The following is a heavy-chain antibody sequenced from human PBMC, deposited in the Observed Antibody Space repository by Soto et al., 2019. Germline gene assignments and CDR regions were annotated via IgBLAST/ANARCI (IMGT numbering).Heavy chain of an antibody. D-gene: IGHD4-17*01. V-gene: IGHV1-2*04. J-gene: IGHJ2*01. CDR1: GYRITDYY. Sequence: VQSGAEVKKPGASVKVSCKASGYRITDYYIHWVRQAPGQGLEWMGWINPNNGGTKYAQKFQGSVTMTRDSSMNTAYIELRSLKSEDTAVYYCARTDGGPEWDFDLWGRGTLLTVSS. CDR2: INPNNGGT. CDR3: ARTDGGPEWDFDL.